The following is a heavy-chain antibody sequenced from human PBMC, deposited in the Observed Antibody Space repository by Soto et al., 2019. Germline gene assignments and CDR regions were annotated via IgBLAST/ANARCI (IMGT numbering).Heavy chain of an antibody. V-gene: IGHV1-18*01. J-gene: IGHJ6*02. D-gene: IGHD4-17*01. CDR1: GYTFTSYG. Sequence: QVQLVQSGAEVKKPGASVKVSCKASGYTFTSYGISWVRQAPGQGLEWMGWIGAYNGNTNYAQKLQGRVTMTTDTSTSTAYMELRSLRSDDTAVYYCARASPLTTVTTSYYYYGMDVWGQGTTVTVSS. CDR2: IGAYNGNT. CDR3: ARASPLTTVTTSYYYYGMDV.